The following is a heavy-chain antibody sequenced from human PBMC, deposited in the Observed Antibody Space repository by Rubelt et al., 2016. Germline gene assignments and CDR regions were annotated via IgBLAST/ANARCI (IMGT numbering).Heavy chain of an antibody. Sequence: QVQLQQWGAGLLKPSETLSLTCAVYGGSISGYYWSWIRQPPGKGLEWIGYVYYCGATNYNPSLKGGVTRSVDTSKNQFSLKLSSVTAADTAVYYCARGARPRSSSSPFDYWGQGTLVTVSS. CDR1: GGSISGYY. J-gene: IGHJ4*02. CDR3: ARGARPRSSSSPFDY. D-gene: IGHD6-13*01. V-gene: IGHV4-34*11. CDR2: VYYCGAT.